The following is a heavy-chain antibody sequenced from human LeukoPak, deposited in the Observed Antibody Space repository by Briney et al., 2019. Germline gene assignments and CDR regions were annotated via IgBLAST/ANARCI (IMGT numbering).Heavy chain of an antibody. J-gene: IGHJ4*02. Sequence: GRSLRLSCAASGFTFSSYGMHWVRQAPGKGLEWVAVIWYDGSNKYYADSVKGRFTISRDNPKNTLYLQMNSLRAEDTAVYYCARVFFNYYDSSGYYLDYWGQGTLVTVSS. D-gene: IGHD3-22*01. CDR1: GFTFSSYG. CDR2: IWYDGSNK. V-gene: IGHV3-33*01. CDR3: ARVFFNYYDSSGYYLDY.